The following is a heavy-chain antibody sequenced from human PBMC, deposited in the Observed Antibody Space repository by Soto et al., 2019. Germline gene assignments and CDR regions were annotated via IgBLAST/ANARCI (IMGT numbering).Heavy chain of an antibody. CDR3: ARSERITIFGVVIRGDYFDY. CDR1: GYTFTSYY. Sequence: ASVKVSCKASGYTFTSYYINWVRQATGQGLEWMGWMNPNSGNTGYAQKFQGRVTMTRNTSISTAYMELSSLRSEGTAVYYCARSERITIFGVVIRGDYFDYWGQGTLVTVSS. CDR2: MNPNSGNT. J-gene: IGHJ4*02. D-gene: IGHD3-3*01. V-gene: IGHV1-8*01.